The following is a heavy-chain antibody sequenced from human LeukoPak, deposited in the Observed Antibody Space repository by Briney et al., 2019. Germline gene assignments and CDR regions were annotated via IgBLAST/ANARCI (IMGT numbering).Heavy chain of an antibody. CDR2: INQVASEK. Sequence: PEGSLRLSCAASGFTISFYWMSWVRQAPGKGLEWVANINQVASEKNYVDSVKGRFTISRDNAKNSLYLQMNSVRAEDTAMYYCVRDGGYYGPDSWGQGALVSVSS. CDR3: VRDGGYYGPDS. J-gene: IGHJ4*02. V-gene: IGHV3-7*04. CDR1: GFTISFYW. D-gene: IGHD3-10*01.